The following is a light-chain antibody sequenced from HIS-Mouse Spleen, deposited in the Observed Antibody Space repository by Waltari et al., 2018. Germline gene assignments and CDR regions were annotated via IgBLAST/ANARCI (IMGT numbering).Light chain of an antibody. CDR2: WAS. Sequence: DIVMTQSPDSLAGSLGERATINCKSSQGVLYSSNKKNYLAWYQQKPGQPPRLLIYWASTRKSRVPDRFSGSGSGKDFPITISSLQAEDVAVYYCQQYYSTPFTFGPGTKVDIK. V-gene: IGKV4-1*01. J-gene: IGKJ3*01. CDR1: QGVLYSSNKKNY. CDR3: QQYYSTPFT.